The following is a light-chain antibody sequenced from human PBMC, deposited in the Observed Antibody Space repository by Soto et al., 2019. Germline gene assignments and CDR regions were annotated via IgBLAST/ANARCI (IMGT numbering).Light chain of an antibody. CDR1: QSVSSSY. V-gene: IGKV3-20*01. CDR2: AAS. J-gene: IGKJ1*01. Sequence: EIVLTQSPGTLSLSPVERATLSCRASQSVSSSYLAWYQQKPGQAPRLLIYAASSRAAGIPDRFSGSGSGTDFTLTISELEPEDFAVYYCQQYDTELWTFGHGTKVDIK. CDR3: QQYDTELWT.